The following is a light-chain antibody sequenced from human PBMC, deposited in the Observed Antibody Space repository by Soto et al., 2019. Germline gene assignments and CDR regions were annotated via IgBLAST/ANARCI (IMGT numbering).Light chain of an antibody. V-gene: IGKV3-11*01. Sequence: EIVLTQSPATLSLSPGERATLSCRASQSVSSYLAWYQQKPGQAPRLLIYDASNRATGIPARFSGSGSGTDFTLTISSLEPEDFAVYYCQQRSHMYTFGQGTKLEIK. J-gene: IGKJ2*01. CDR3: QQRSHMYT. CDR1: QSVSSY. CDR2: DAS.